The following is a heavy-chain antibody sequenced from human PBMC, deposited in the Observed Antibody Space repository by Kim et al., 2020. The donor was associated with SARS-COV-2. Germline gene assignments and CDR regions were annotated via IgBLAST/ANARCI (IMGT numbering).Heavy chain of an antibody. D-gene: IGHD3-3*01. CDR3: ARVFPVGGAFDI. Sequence: NHNASLTRRVTISVDTSKNQFSLKLSSLTAADTAVDYCARVFPVGGAFDIWGQGTMVTVSS. J-gene: IGHJ3*02. V-gene: IGHV4-59*01.